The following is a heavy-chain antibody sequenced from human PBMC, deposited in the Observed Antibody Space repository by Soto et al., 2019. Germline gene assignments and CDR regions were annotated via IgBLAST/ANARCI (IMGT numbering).Heavy chain of an antibody. CDR3: AREIGTAGGNNYFDP. J-gene: IGHJ5*02. D-gene: IGHD2-21*02. CDR2: VYHTGDT. V-gene: IGHV4-4*02. CDR1: GGTVASSHW. Sequence: SETLSLTCGVSGGTVASSHWWSWVRQSPGGGLEWIGNVYHTGDTNFNPSLQSRVTISVDKSNNQFSLRLNSLTAADTAVYFCAREIGTAGGNNYFDPWGPGTLVTVSS.